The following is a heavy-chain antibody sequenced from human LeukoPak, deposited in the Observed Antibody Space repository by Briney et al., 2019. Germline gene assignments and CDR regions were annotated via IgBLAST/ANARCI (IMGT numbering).Heavy chain of an antibody. CDR3: AKDGIDIVVVPAAYNWFDP. CDR1: GFTFSSYA. J-gene: IGHJ5*02. D-gene: IGHD2-2*01. Sequence: GGSQRLSCAASGFTFSSYAMSWVRQAPGKGLEWVSAISGSGGSTYYADSVKGRFTISRDNSKNTLYLQMNSLRAEDTAVYYCAKDGIDIVVVPAAYNWFDPWGQGTLVTVSS. V-gene: IGHV3-23*01. CDR2: ISGSGGST.